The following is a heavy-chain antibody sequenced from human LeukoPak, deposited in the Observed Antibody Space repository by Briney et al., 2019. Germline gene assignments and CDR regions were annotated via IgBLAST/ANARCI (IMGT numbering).Heavy chain of an antibody. CDR3: ARDGEYCSGGSCWDWFDP. V-gene: IGHV1-8*01. J-gene: IGHJ5*02. Sequence: ASVKVSCKASGYTFTSYDINWVRQATGQGLEWMGWMNPNSGNTGYAQKFQGRVTMTRNTSISTAYMELSSLRSEDTAVYYCARDGEYCSGGSCWDWFDPWGQGTLVTVPS. CDR2: MNPNSGNT. D-gene: IGHD2-15*01. CDR1: GYTFTSYD.